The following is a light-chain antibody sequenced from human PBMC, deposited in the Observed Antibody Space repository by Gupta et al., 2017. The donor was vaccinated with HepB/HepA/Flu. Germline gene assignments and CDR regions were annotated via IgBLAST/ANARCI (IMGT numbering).Light chain of an antibody. Sequence: DIQLTQSPSFLSASVGDRVTITCRASQGISSYLDWYQQKPGKAPKLLIYAASTLQRGVPSRFSGSGSGTEFTLTISSRHPEDFATYYCQQLNSYPPLFTFGPGTKVDIK. CDR2: AAS. CDR3: QQLNSYPPLFT. V-gene: IGKV1-9*01. CDR1: QGISSY. J-gene: IGKJ3*01.